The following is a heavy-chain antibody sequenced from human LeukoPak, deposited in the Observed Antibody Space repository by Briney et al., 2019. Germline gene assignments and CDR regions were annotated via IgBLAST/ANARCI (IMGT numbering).Heavy chain of an antibody. CDR2: VYPNTGGT. CDR3: ARKFSATYYN. V-gene: IGHV1-2*02. Sequence: GASVKVSCKASGYTFTDSYIHWLRQAPGQGLEWMGRVYPNTGGTNYAQKFQGRVTMTRDTSITTAYMELTRLRFDDTAVYYCARKFSATYYNWGQGTLVTVSS. J-gene: IGHJ4*02. D-gene: IGHD3-10*01. CDR1: GYTFTDSY.